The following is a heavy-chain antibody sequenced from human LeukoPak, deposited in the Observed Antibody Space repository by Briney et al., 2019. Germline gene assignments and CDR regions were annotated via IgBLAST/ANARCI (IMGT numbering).Heavy chain of an antibody. CDR3: ARDRGNDVDTAMVNWFDP. J-gene: IGHJ5*02. CDR2: INPHSGGT. CDR1: GYTFTGYY. D-gene: IGHD5-18*01. Sequence: ASVKVSCKASGYTFTGYYIHWVRQAPGQGLEWMGWINPHSGGTNYAQKFQGGVTMTRDTSITTAYMELRSLRSDDTAVYYCARDRGNDVDTAMVNWFDPWGQGTLVTVSS. V-gene: IGHV1-2*02.